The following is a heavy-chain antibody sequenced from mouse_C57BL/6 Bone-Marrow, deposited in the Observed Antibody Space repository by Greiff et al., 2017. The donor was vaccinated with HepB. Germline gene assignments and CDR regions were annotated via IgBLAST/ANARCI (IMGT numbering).Heavy chain of an antibody. CDR1: GFTFSSYG. CDR2: ISSGSSYT. CDR3: ASSPDY. V-gene: IGHV5-6*01. Sequence: EVKLMESGGDLVKPGGSLKLSCAASGFTFSSYGMSWVRQTPDKRLEWVATISSGSSYTYYPDSVKGRCTISRDNAKNTRYLQMSSLKSEDTAMYYCASSPDYWGQGTTLTVAS. J-gene: IGHJ2*01.